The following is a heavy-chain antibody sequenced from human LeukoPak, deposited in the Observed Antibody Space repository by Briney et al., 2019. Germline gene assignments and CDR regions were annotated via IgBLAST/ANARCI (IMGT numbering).Heavy chain of an antibody. CDR2: INPSSGGT. Sequence: ASVKVSCKASGYSFTAWYMNWVRQAPGQGLEWMGWINPSSGGTSYAQKFQDRVTMTRNTSISTAYMELSSLRSDDTALYYCARAPMGTAALYWGQGTLVTVSS. J-gene: IGHJ4*02. D-gene: IGHD2-2*01. V-gene: IGHV1-2*02. CDR3: ARAPMGTAALY. CDR1: GYSFTAWY.